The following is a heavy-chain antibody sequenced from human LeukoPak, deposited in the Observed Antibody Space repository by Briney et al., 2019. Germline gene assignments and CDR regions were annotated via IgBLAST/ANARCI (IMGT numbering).Heavy chain of an antibody. V-gene: IGHV4-39*01. CDR2: IYYSGTT. Sequence: PSETLSLTCTVSGGSIISNNYYWAWVRQPPGKGLEWIGSIYYSGTTYYSLSLKSRVTISIDTSKNQFSLKLRSVTAADTAVYYCASRYCSSTSCYYYFDYWGQGTLVTVSS. J-gene: IGHJ4*02. CDR1: GGSIISNNYY. CDR3: ASRYCSSTSCYYYFDY. D-gene: IGHD2-2*01.